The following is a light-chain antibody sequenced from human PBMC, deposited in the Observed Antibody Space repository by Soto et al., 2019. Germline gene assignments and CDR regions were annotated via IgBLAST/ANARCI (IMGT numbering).Light chain of an antibody. CDR2: MNN. CDR3: AAWDDGLSGPV. J-gene: IGLJ3*02. CDR1: SSNIGGNH. V-gene: IGLV1-47*01. Sequence: QSAPTQPPSASGTPGQTVTISCSGSSSNIGGNHVYWYQQVPGTTPKLLIYMNNQRPSRVPDRFSGSKSGTSASLAISGLRSEDEADYYCAAWDDGLSGPVFGGGTKVTV.